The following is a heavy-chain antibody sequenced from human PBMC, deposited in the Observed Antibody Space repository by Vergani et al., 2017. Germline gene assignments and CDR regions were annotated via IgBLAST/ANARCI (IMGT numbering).Heavy chain of an antibody. V-gene: IGHV3-23*01. D-gene: IGHD6-6*01. CDR3: AKDSGKGSSPYFDY. CDR2: ISGPGLST. Sequence: EVHLLESGGGLVQSGGSLRLSCAASGFTFNNSAVSWVRQAPGRGLAWVSSISGPGLSTYYADSVKGRFSISRDNSKNTVFLQMHSLRAEDTAIYYCAKDSGKGSSPYFDYWGQGTLVTVSS. CDR1: GFTFNNSA. J-gene: IGHJ4*02.